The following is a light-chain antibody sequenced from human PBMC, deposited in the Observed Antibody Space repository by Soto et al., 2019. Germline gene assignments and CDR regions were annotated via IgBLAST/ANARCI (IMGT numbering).Light chain of an antibody. Sequence: IQMTQSPSSLSACVGDRVTITCRASQSITYLNWYQQKPGKAPKLLIYAASSLQSGVPSRFSGSGSGTHFTLTISSLQPEDFATYYCQQTYSTPLTFGGGTKVDIK. CDR3: QQTYSTPLT. CDR2: AAS. V-gene: IGKV1-39*01. J-gene: IGKJ4*01. CDR1: QSITY.